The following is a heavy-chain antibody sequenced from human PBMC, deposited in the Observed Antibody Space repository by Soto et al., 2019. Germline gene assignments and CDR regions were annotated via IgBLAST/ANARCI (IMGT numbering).Heavy chain of an antibody. CDR1: GFTFDDYA. Sequence: EVQLVESGGGLVQPGRSLRLSCAASGFTFDDYAMHWVRQAPGNGLEWVSGISWNSGSIGYADSVKGRFTISRDNAKNSLYLQMNSLRAEDTALYYCAKDKTIFGVVIENWGQGTLVTVSS. D-gene: IGHD3-3*01. CDR3: AKDKTIFGVVIEN. J-gene: IGHJ4*02. V-gene: IGHV3-9*01. CDR2: ISWNSGSI.